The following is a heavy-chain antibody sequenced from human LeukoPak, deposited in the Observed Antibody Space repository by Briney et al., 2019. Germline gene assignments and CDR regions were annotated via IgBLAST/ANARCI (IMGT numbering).Heavy chain of an antibody. CDR3: XRDKAXXXFWXGYYRSGPFDY. V-gene: IGHV4-31*03. CDR2: IYYSGST. D-gene: IGHD3-3*01. CDR1: GGSISSGGYY. Sequence: PSQTLSLTCTVSGGSISSGGYYWSWIRQHPGKGLEWIGYIYYSGSTYYNPSLKSRVTISVDTSKNQFSLKLSSVTAADTAVYYCXRDKAXXXFWXGYYRSGPFDYWGQGTLVTVSS. J-gene: IGHJ4*02.